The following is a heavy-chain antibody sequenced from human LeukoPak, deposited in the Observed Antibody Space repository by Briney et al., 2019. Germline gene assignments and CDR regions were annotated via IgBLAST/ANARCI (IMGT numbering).Heavy chain of an antibody. D-gene: IGHD1-1*01. CDR2: INPNSGGT. V-gene: IGHV1-2*02. CDR3: ARDGTEETGELDY. CDR1: GYTFTGYY. Sequence: ASVKVSCKASGYTFTGYYMHWVRQAPGQGLEWMGWINPNSGGTNYAQKFQGRVTMTRDTSISTAYMELSRLRSDDTAEYYCARDGTEETGELDYWGQGTLVTVSS. J-gene: IGHJ4*02.